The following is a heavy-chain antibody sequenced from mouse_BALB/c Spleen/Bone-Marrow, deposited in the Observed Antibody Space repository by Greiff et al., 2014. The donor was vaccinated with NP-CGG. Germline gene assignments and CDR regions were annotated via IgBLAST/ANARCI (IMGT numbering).Heavy chain of an antibody. V-gene: IGHV5-6*01. J-gene: IGHJ4*01. D-gene: IGHD1-1*01. Sequence: EVQVVESGGDLVKPGGSLKLSCAASGFTFSSYGMSWVRQTPDKRLEWVATISSGGSYTYYPDSVKGRFTITRDNAKNTLYLQMSSLKSEDTAMYYCARDFITTEAMDDWGQGTSVTVSS. CDR3: ARDFITTEAMDD. CDR2: ISSGGSYT. CDR1: GFTFSSYG.